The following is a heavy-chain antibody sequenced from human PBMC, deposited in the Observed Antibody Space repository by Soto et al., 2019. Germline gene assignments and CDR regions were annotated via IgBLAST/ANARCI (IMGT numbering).Heavy chain of an antibody. J-gene: IGHJ4*02. Sequence: SETLSLTCTVSGGSISGSSSYWGWIRQPPGKGLEWVGSIYYLGNTYYNPSLGGRVSISVDPSKNQFSLKLNSVTAADTAVFYWAGLFPYVSSGYNRNYLGQGTLGTVSS. V-gene: IGHV4-39*01. CDR2: IYYLGNT. CDR1: GGSISGSSSY. CDR3: AGLFPYVSSGYNRNY. D-gene: IGHD3-22*01.